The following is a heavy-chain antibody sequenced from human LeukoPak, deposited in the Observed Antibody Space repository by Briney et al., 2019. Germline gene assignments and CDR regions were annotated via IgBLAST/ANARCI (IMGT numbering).Heavy chain of an antibody. V-gene: IGHV3-48*01. CDR3: ARDLSVVTPEGFDS. CDR1: GFTFSTYA. J-gene: IGHJ4*02. D-gene: IGHD4-23*01. Sequence: GGFLRLSCAASGFTFSTYAMNWIRQAPGKGLEWISYITGSRGPIYYADSVKGRFTISRDNANNSLFLHMNSLRAEDTAVYYCARDLSVVTPEGFDSWGQGTLVTVSS. CDR2: ITGSRGPI.